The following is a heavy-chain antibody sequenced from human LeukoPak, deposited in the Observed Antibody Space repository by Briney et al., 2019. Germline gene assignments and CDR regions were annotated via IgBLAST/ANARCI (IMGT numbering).Heavy chain of an antibody. CDR2: ISGSGDST. D-gene: IGHD1-26*01. CDR3: ARDSGSYLQPTDY. J-gene: IGHJ4*02. Sequence: GGSLRLSCTASGFTFSTYAMTWVRQAPGKGLEWVSSISGSGDSTYYADSVKGRFTISRDNSENTLYLQMNSLRADDTALYHCARDSGSYLQPTDYWGQGTLVTVSS. CDR1: GFTFSTYA. V-gene: IGHV3-23*01.